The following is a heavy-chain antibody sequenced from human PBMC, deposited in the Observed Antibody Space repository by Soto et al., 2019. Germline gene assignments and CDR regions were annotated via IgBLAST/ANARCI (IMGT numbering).Heavy chain of an antibody. J-gene: IGHJ5*02. CDR3: ARDLGTTIAGPPRRETYGWLDP. D-gene: IGHD3-22*01. CDR2: IIPIIGPA. Sequence: QVQLLQSGAEVKRPGSSVKLSCKASGGTFTYYGISWVRQAPGQGLEWMGGIIPIIGPATYAQKFQGRLTITAGQSTSTAYMELSSLGSEDTALYYCARDLGTTIAGPPRRETYGWLDPWGQGTLVSVSS. CDR1: GGTFTYYG. V-gene: IGHV1-69*01.